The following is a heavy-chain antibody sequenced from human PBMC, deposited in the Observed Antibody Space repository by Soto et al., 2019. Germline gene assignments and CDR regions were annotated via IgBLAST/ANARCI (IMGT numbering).Heavy chain of an antibody. J-gene: IGHJ4*02. D-gene: IGHD2-2*02. CDR3: EKSATVPAAIAY. V-gene: IGHV1-3*01. Sequence: QVQLVQSGAEVKKPGASVKVSCKASGYTFTSYAMHWVRQAPGQRLEWMGWINAGNGNTKYSQKFQGRVTITRDTSASTAYMELGSLRSEDTAVYYCEKSATVPAAIAYWGQGTLVTVSS. CDR1: GYTFTSYA. CDR2: INAGNGNT.